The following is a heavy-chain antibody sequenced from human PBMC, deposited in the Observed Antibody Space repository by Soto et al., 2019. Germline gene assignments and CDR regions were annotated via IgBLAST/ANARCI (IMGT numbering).Heavy chain of an antibody. V-gene: IGHV3-48*02. CDR3: ARDIRGVRGVMAY. J-gene: IGHJ4*02. CDR2: ISSSSSTI. D-gene: IGHD3-10*01. Sequence: EVQLVESGGGLVQPGGSLRLSCAASGFTFSSYSMNWVRQAPGKGLEWVSYISSSSSTIYYADSVKGRFTISRDNAKNSLYRQMNSLRDEDTAVYYCARDIRGVRGVMAYWGQGTLVTVSS. CDR1: GFTFSSYS.